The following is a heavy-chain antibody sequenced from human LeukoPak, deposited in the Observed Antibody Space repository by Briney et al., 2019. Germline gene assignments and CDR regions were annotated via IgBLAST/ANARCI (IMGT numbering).Heavy chain of an antibody. CDR3: AWGRVYCGSTSCPPGY. CDR1: GGTFSSYA. V-gene: IGHV1-69*13. D-gene: IGHD2-2*01. J-gene: IGHJ4*02. CDR2: IIPIFGTA. Sequence: ASVKVSCKASGGTFSSYAISWVRQAPGQGLEWMGGIIPIFGTANYAQKFQGRVTITADESTSTAYMELSSLRSEDTAVYYCAWGRVYCGSTSCPPGYWGQGTLVTVSS.